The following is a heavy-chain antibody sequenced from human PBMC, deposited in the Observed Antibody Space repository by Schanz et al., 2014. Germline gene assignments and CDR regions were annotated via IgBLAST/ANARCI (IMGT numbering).Heavy chain of an antibody. CDR1: GYTFTGYY. CDR2: INPNSGAT. D-gene: IGHD5-12*01. J-gene: IGHJ5*02. Sequence: QVQLVQSGAEVKKPGASVKVSCQASGYTFTGYYMHWVRQAPGQGLEWMGQINPNSGATIYAQNFQGRVTMTRDTSISTAYMELSRLRSDDTAVYYCARGMSGYDCPDLWGQGTLVTVSS. CDR3: ARGMSGYDCPDL. V-gene: IGHV1-2*06.